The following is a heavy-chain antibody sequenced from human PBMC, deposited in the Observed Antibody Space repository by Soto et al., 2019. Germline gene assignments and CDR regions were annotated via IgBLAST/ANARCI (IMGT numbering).Heavy chain of an antibody. CDR1: GYTFTSYG. CDR2: ISTYDGNT. V-gene: IGHV1-18*01. D-gene: IGHD6-13*01. Sequence: ASVKVSCKASGYTFTSYGISWVRQAPGQGPEWMGRISTYDGNTNYVQKLQGRVTMTTDTSTNTAYMELRSLRYDDTAVYYCARDPGYSTTWHQAFDIWGQGTMVTVSS. J-gene: IGHJ3*02. CDR3: ARDPGYSTTWHQAFDI.